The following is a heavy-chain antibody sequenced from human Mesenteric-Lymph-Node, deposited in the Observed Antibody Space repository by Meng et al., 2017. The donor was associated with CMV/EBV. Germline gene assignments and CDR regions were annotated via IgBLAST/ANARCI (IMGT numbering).Heavy chain of an antibody. D-gene: IGHD2-2*01. Sequence: LSLTCAASGFTVSSYAMHWVRQAPGKGLEWVAVISYDGNKKYYADSVKGRFTISGDSSKNTLYLQMNSLRREDTAVYYCARDQLGYCSSTSCYSEGLGYWGQGTLVTVSS. V-gene: IGHV3-30*04. J-gene: IGHJ4*02. CDR2: ISYDGNKK. CDR1: GFTVSSYA. CDR3: ARDQLGYCSSTSCYSEGLGY.